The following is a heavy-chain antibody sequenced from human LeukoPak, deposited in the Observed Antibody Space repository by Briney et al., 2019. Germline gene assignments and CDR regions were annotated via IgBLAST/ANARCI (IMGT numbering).Heavy chain of an antibody. Sequence: GASVRVSCKASGYTFTSYGISWVRQAPGQGLEWMGWISAYNGNTNYAQKLQGRVTMTTDTSTSTAYMELRSLRSDDTAVYYCARGEDCSGGSCYSVWFDPWGQGTLVTVSS. V-gene: IGHV1-18*01. CDR3: ARGEDCSGGSCYSVWFDP. CDR1: GYTFTSYG. D-gene: IGHD2-15*01. CDR2: ISAYNGNT. J-gene: IGHJ5*02.